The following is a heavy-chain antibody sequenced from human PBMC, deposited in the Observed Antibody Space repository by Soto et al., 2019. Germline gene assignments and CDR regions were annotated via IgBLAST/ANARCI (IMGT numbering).Heavy chain of an antibody. J-gene: IGHJ3*02. D-gene: IGHD3-22*01. Sequence: ASLKGSCKASGYTFTSYGISWVRQAPGQGLEWMGWISAYNGNTNYAQKPQGRVTMTTDTSTSTAYMELRSLRSDDTAVYYCARDGNYDSSGYYGDAFDIWGQGTMVTVSS. CDR1: GYTFTSYG. V-gene: IGHV1-18*04. CDR2: ISAYNGNT. CDR3: ARDGNYDSSGYYGDAFDI.